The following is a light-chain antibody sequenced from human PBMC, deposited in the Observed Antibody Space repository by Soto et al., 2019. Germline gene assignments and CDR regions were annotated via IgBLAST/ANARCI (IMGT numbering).Light chain of an antibody. CDR3: QQYRSYS. Sequence: DIQMTQSPSTLSGSVGDRATITCRASQTISSWLALYQQKPGKGPKLLIYKATTLKSGVPSRFSGSGSETEFTLTISSLQPDDVATYYCQQYRSYSFGQGTKVDIK. J-gene: IGKJ1*01. V-gene: IGKV1-5*03. CDR1: QTISSW. CDR2: KAT.